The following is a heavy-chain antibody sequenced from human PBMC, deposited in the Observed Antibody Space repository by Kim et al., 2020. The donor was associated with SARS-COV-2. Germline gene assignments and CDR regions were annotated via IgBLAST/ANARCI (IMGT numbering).Heavy chain of an antibody. CDR1: GGSFSDF. D-gene: IGHD3-10*01. Sequence: SETLSLTCAVYGGSFSDFWSWIRQSPGRGLEWMGEIKESGSTNDNPSLKSRVTMSVDTSKSQFSLRLTSVTAADTAVYYCARAALIMVRGVTITQRVGFDVWGQGTVVTVSS. J-gene: IGHJ3*01. CDR3: ARAALIMVRGVTITQRVGFDV. V-gene: IGHV4-34*01. CDR2: IKESGST.